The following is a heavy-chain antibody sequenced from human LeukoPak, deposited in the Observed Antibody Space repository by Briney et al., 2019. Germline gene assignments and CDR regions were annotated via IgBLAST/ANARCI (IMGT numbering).Heavy chain of an antibody. J-gene: IGHJ5*02. V-gene: IGHV4-61*02. D-gene: IGHD1-7*01. Sequence: PSETLSLTCTVSGGSISSGSYYWSWIRQPAGKGLEWIGRIYTSGSTNYNPSLKSRVTISVDTSKNQFSLKLSSVTAADTAVYYCARDLSGITGTAGWFDPWGQGTLVTVSS. CDR1: GGSISSGSYY. CDR2: IYTSGST. CDR3: ARDLSGITGTAGWFDP.